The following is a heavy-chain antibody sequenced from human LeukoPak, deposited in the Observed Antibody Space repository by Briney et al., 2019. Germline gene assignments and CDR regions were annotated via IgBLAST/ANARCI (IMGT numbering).Heavy chain of an antibody. V-gene: IGHV1-2*02. D-gene: IGHD5-18*01. Sequence: ASVKVSCKASGYTFTGYYMHWARQAPGQGLEWMGWINPNSGGTNYAQKFQGRVTMTRDTSISTAYMELSRLRSDDTAVYYCARVKASSYGVIYYYYGMDVWGQGTTVTVSS. CDR1: GYTFTGYY. CDR3: ARVKASSYGVIYYYYGMDV. J-gene: IGHJ6*02. CDR2: INPNSGGT.